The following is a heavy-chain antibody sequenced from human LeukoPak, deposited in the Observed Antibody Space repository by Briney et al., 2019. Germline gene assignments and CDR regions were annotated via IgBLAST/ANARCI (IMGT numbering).Heavy chain of an antibody. CDR1: GFTFSSYA. CDR3: ARDSGWSGSSQDY. Sequence: GGSLRLSCAASGFTFSSYAMHWVRQAPGKGLEWVAVISYDGSNKYYADSVKGRFTISRDNAKNSLYLQMNSLRAEDTAVYYCARDSGWSGSSQDYWGQGTLVTVSS. J-gene: IGHJ4*02. D-gene: IGHD1-26*01. V-gene: IGHV3-30-3*01. CDR2: ISYDGSNK.